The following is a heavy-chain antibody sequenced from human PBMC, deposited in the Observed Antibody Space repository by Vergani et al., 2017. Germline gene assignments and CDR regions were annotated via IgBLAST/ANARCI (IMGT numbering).Heavy chain of an antibody. CDR1: GGSISSYY. Sequence: QVQLQESGPGLVKPSETLSLTCTVSGGSISSYYWGWIRQPPGKGLEWIGSIYYSGSTYYNPSLKSRVTISVDTSKNQFSLKLSSVTAADTAVYYCARLSANYYDSSGNDYWGQGTLVTVSS. D-gene: IGHD3-22*01. J-gene: IGHJ4*02. CDR2: IYYSGST. CDR3: ARLSANYYDSSGNDY. V-gene: IGHV4-39*01.